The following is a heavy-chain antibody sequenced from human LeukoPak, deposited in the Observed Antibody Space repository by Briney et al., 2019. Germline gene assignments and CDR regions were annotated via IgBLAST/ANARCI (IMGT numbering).Heavy chain of an antibody. Sequence: PGGSLRLSCAASGFTFSNAWMSRVRQAPGKGLEWVGRIKSKTDGGTTDYAAPVKGRFTISRDDSKNTLYLQMNSLRAEDTAVYYCARVGIAAAGTNLDYWGQGTLVTVSS. CDR2: IKSKTDGGTT. CDR1: GFTFSNAW. D-gene: IGHD6-13*01. CDR3: ARVGIAAAGTNLDY. J-gene: IGHJ4*02. V-gene: IGHV3-15*01.